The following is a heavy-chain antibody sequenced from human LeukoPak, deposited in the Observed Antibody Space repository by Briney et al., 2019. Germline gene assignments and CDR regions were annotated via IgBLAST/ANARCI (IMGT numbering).Heavy chain of an antibody. V-gene: IGHV3-23*01. CDR3: AKDLRYYYDSSGPDDAFDI. D-gene: IGHD3-22*01. J-gene: IGHJ3*02. CDR2: ISGSGGST. CDR1: GFTFSSYA. Sequence: GSLRLSCAASGFTFSSYAMSWVRQAPGKGLEWVSAISGSGGSTYYADSVKGRFTISRDNSKNTLYLQMNSLRAEDTAVYYCAKDLRYYYDSSGPDDAFDIWGQGTMVTVSS.